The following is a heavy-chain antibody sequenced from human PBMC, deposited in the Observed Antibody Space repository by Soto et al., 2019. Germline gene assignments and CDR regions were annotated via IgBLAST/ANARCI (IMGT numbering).Heavy chain of an antibody. Sequence: QVQLVESGGGVVQPGRSLRLSCAASGFTFSSYAMHWVRQAPGKGLEWVAVISYDGSNKYYADSVKGQFTISRDNSKNSLYLQMNSLRAEDTAVYYCAREDVGVYIVATIPQFDYWGQGTLVTVSS. CDR3: AREDVGVYIVATIPQFDY. CDR2: ISYDGSNK. V-gene: IGHV3-30-3*01. CDR1: GFTFSSYA. J-gene: IGHJ4*02. D-gene: IGHD5-12*01.